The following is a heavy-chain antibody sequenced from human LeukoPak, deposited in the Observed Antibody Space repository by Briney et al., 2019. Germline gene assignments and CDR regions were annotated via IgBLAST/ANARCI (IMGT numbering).Heavy chain of an antibody. D-gene: IGHD2-15*01. J-gene: IGHJ6*03. V-gene: IGHV3-30*04. CDR2: VSYDTTDK. CDR1: GFKFTNHA. Sequence: GGSLRLSCSASGFKFTNHAMHWVRQTPGKGVEWLSFVSYDTTDKHYAESVKGRFYVSRDNSKNTIYLQMNSLTPGDTGVYFCARDKDPYYYYMDIWGKGTTVIVS. CDR3: ARDKDPYYYYMDI.